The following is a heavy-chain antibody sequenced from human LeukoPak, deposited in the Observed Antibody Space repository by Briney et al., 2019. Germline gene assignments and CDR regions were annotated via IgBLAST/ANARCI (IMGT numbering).Heavy chain of an antibody. D-gene: IGHD3-22*01. CDR3: ARDAHTYYYDSSGCLAI. CDR2: ISSSSSYI. V-gene: IGHV3-21*04. CDR1: GFTLSNYW. Sequence: PGGSLRLSCAASGFTLSNYWMIHWVRQVPGKGLEWVSSISSSSSYIYYADSVKGRFTISRDNAKNSLYLQMNSLRAEDTALYYCARDAHTYYYDSSGCLAIWGQGTMVTVSS. J-gene: IGHJ3*02.